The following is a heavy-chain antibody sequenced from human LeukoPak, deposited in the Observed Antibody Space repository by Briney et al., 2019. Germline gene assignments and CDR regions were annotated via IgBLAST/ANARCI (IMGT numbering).Heavy chain of an antibody. Sequence: PVKVSCKASGGTFSSYAISWVRQAPGQGLEWMGGIIPIFGTANYAQKFQGRVTITADESTSTAYMELSRLRSDDTAVYYCARERGSSSKGAWFDYWGQGTLVTVSS. J-gene: IGHJ4*02. CDR3: ARERGSSSKGAWFDY. CDR2: IIPIFGTA. CDR1: GGTFSSYA. V-gene: IGHV1-69*13. D-gene: IGHD6-6*01.